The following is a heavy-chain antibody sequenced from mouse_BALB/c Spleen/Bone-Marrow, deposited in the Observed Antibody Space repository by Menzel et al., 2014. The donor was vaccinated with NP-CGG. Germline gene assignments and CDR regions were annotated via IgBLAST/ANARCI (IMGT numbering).Heavy chain of an antibody. J-gene: IGHJ2*01. CDR3: TRGGNWDDFDY. CDR2: ISSGSTTI. Sequence: EVMLVESGGGLVRPGGSRKLSCAASGFAFSSFGMHWVRQAPEKGLEWVAYISSGSTTIFYADTMKGRFTISRDNPKNTLFLQMTSLRSEDTAMYYCTRGGNWDDFDYWGQGTTLTVSS. CDR1: GFAFSSFG. D-gene: IGHD4-1*01. V-gene: IGHV5-17*02.